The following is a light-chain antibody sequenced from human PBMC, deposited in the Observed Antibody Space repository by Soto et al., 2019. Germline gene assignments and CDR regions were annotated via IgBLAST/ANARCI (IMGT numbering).Light chain of an antibody. Sequence: EIVMTQSPATLAVSTGERATLSGRASQSVVRNFAWYQQKPGQAPRLXXYGASTGANGIPARFSGSGSGTELTLTISSLQSEDFAVYYCQQYNNWPPITFGQGTRLEIK. J-gene: IGKJ5*01. V-gene: IGKV3-15*01. CDR1: QSVVRN. CDR2: GAS. CDR3: QQYNNWPPIT.